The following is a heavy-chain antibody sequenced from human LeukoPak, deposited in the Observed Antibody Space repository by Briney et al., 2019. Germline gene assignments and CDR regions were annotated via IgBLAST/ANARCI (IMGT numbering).Heavy chain of an antibody. D-gene: IGHD6-13*01. J-gene: IGHJ4*02. Sequence: GGSLRLSCAASGFTFSSYAMHWVRQAPGKGLEWVSVIYSGGSTYYADSVKGRFTISRDNSKNTLYLQMNSLRAEDTAVYYCARAIRPGSSSALWGQGTLVTVSS. V-gene: IGHV3-66*01. CDR2: IYSGGST. CDR3: ARAIRPGSSSAL. CDR1: GFTFSSYA.